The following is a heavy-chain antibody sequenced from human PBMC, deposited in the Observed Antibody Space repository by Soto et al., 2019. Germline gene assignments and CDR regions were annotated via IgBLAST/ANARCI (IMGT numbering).Heavy chain of an antibody. J-gene: IGHJ4*02. CDR1: GFTFSSYG. CDR3: ARDEYCTNGECPDY. V-gene: IGHV3-33*01. CDR2: IWYDGSNK. Sequence: GGSLRLSCAASGFTFSSYGMQWVRQAPGKGLEWVAVIWYDGSNKYYADSVKGRFTISRDNSKNTLYLQMNSLSAEDTAVYYCARDEYCTNGECPDYWGQGTLVTVSS. D-gene: IGHD2-8*01.